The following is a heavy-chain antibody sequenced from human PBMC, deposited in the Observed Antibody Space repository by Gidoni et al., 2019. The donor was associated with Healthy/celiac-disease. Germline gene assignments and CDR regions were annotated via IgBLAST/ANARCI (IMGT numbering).Heavy chain of an antibody. Sequence: QLQLQESGSGLVTPSQTLSLTCAVSVGSISSGGYSWSWIRQPPGTGLEWIGYIYHSGSTYYNPSLKSRVTISVDRSKNQFSLKLSSVTAADTAVYYCARGNDILTGWAFDIWGQGTMVTVSS. CDR2: IYHSGST. CDR1: VGSISSGGYS. CDR3: ARGNDILTGWAFDI. J-gene: IGHJ3*02. D-gene: IGHD3-9*01. V-gene: IGHV4-30-2*01.